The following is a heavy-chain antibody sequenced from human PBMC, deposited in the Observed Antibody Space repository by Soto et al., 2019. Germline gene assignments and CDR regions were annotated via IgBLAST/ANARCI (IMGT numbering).Heavy chain of an antibody. V-gene: IGHV1-8*01. CDR3: ARGELELLDFDY. J-gene: IGHJ4*02. CDR1: GYTFTSYD. CDR2: MNPNSGNT. D-gene: IGHD1-7*01. Sequence: QVQLVQSGAEVKKHGASVKVSCKASGYTFTSYDINWVRQATGQGLEWMGWMNPNSGNTGYAKKFQGRVTMTRNTSISTAYMELSSLRSEDTAVYYCARGELELLDFDYWGQGTLVTVSS.